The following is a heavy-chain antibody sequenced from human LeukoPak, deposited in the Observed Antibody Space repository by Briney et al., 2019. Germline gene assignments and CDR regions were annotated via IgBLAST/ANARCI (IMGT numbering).Heavy chain of an antibody. V-gene: IGHV3-30-3*01. CDR2: ISYDGSNN. CDR3: AREDRLGYCTSTSCYRGPDY. J-gene: IGHJ4*02. D-gene: IGHD2-2*02. Sequence: GGSLRLSCAASGFIFSSYAMHWVRQAPGKGLEWVAVISYDGSNNYYADSVKGRFTISRDNSKNTLYLQMISLRAEDTSVYYCAREDRLGYCTSTSCYRGPDYWGQGTLVTVSS. CDR1: GFIFSSYA.